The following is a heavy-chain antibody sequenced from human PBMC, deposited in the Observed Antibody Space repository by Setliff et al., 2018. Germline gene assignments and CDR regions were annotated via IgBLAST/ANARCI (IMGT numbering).Heavy chain of an antibody. CDR1: GYTFTDYY. J-gene: IGHJ4*02. V-gene: IGHV1-2*06. Sequence: ASVKVSCKASGYTFTDYYIHWVRQAPGQGLEWMGRINPDSGGTNYAQKFQGRVTMTRDTSITAAYMELSRLRSDDSAVYYCARGPSNYDLLTGCDCWGQGTLVTVSS. D-gene: IGHD3-9*01. CDR2: INPDSGGT. CDR3: ARGPSNYDLLTGCDC.